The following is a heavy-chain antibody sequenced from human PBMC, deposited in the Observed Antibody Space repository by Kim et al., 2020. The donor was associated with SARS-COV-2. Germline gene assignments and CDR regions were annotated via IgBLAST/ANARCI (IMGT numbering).Heavy chain of an antibody. CDR1: GVSISSGVSY. CDR3: ARERGGDYQDH. D-gene: IGHD2-21*02. J-gene: IGHJ4*02. V-gene: IGHV4-61*02. CDR2: VSTSGST. Sequence: SETLSLTCTVSGVSISSGVSYWTWIRQPAGKGLEWIGRVSTSGSTDYNPSLKSGVTISVDTSKNQFSLKVNSVSAADTAVYYCARERGGDYQDHWGQGTLVTVSS.